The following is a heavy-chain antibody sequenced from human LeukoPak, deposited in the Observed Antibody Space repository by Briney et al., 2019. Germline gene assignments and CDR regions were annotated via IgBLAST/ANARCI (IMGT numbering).Heavy chain of an antibody. V-gene: IGHV3-64*02. CDR2: IISNVGST. J-gene: IGHJ6*03. CDR3: ARVKMGATINDYSYSYMDV. D-gene: IGHD1-26*01. CDR1: GFTFSSYT. Sequence: GGSLRLSCAASGFTFSSYTIKWVRQAPGKGLEHVSAIISNVGSTHYTDSVKGRFSISRDNSKNTVYLQMGSLRPEDMAVYYCARVKMGATINDYSYSYMDVWGRGTTVTVSS.